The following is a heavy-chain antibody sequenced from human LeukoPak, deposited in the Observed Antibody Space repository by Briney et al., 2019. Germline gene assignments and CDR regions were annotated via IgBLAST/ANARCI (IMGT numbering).Heavy chain of an antibody. J-gene: IGHJ6*02. CDR1: GFTFNIYS. CDR3: ARVVVVAAIRVYYYGMDV. CDR2: VRHDSSDI. V-gene: IGHV3-48*01. Sequence: PGGSLRLSCAASGFTFNIYSMNWVRQAPGKGLEWISFVRHDSSDIYYADSVRGRFTISRDNAYNSLHLQMNSLRADDTAVYYCARVVVVAAIRVYYYGMDVWGQGTTVTVSS. D-gene: IGHD2-15*01.